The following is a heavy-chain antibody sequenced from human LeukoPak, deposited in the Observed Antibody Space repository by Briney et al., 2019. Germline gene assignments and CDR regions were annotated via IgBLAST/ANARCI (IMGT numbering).Heavy chain of an antibody. J-gene: IGHJ4*02. D-gene: IGHD4-23*01. CDR2: IKSDGSST. CDR1: GFTLSSYW. Sequence: GGSLRLSCAASGFTLSSYWTHWVRQAPGKGLVWVSRIKSDGSSTSYPDSVKGRFTISRDNAKNTLYLQMNSLRAEDTAVYYCARAVGNSEDFDYWGQGTLVTVSS. CDR3: ARAVGNSEDFDY. V-gene: IGHV3-74*01.